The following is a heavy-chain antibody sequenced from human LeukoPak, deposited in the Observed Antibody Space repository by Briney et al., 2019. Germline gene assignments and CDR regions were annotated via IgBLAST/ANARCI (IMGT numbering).Heavy chain of an antibody. V-gene: IGHV3-21*01. CDR3: ASYPIAAARVNDY. CDR1: GFTFSSYS. CDR2: ISSSSSYI. Sequence: GGSLRLSCAASGFTFSSYSMNWVRQAPGKGLEWVSSISSSSSYIYYADSVKGRFTISRDNAKNSLYLQMNSLRAEDTAVYYCASYPIAAARVNDYWGQGTLVTVSS. D-gene: IGHD6-13*01. J-gene: IGHJ4*02.